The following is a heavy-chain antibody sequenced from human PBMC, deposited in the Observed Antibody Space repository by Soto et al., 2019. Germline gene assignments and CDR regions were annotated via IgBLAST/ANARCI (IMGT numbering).Heavy chain of an antibody. CDR1: GFTFSSYG. D-gene: IGHD5-18*01. CDR2: ISYDGSNK. Sequence: QVQLVESGGGVVQPGRSLRLSCAASGFTFSSYGMHWVRQAPGKGLEWVAVISYDGSNKYYADSVKGRFTISRDNSKNTLYLQMNSLRPEDTAVYYCAKDVGGSYGVIDYWGQGTLVTVSS. CDR3: AKDVGGSYGVIDY. V-gene: IGHV3-30*18. J-gene: IGHJ4*02.